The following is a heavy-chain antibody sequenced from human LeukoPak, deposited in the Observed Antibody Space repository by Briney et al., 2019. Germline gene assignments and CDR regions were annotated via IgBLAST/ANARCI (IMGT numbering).Heavy chain of an antibody. V-gene: IGHV1-69*05. CDR2: IIPIFGTA. J-gene: IGHJ4*02. Sequence: SVKVSCKASGGTFSSYAISWVRQAPGQGLEWMGGIIPIFGTANYAQKFQGRVTITTDESTSTAYMELSNLRSEDTAVYYCARGGSDYYDSSGYYSHFDYWGQGTLVTVSS. CDR3: ARGGSDYYDSSGYYSHFDY. D-gene: IGHD3-22*01. CDR1: GGTFSSYA.